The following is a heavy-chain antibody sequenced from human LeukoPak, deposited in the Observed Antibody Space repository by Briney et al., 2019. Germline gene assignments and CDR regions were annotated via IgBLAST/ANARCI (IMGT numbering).Heavy chain of an antibody. V-gene: IGHV4-4*07. CDR1: VGSIRGYY. Sequence: PSETLSLTCTVSVGSIRGYYWTWIRQPAGKGLEWIGRIYSSGTAYYNPSLESRVTISLDTSGNQFSLKVTSMTAADTAVYYCARGTDMTSIAGYYSFGHWGQGILVSVSS. J-gene: IGHJ4*02. D-gene: IGHD3-22*01. CDR3: ARGTDMTSIAGYYSFGH. CDR2: IYSSGTA.